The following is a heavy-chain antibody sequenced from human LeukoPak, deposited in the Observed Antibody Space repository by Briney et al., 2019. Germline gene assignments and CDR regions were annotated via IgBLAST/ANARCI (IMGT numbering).Heavy chain of an antibody. Sequence: GGSLRLSCAASGFTFSGSAMHWVRQASGKGLELGGRIRSKANSYATPYAASVKGRFTTSRDDSKNPAYLQMNSLKTEDTAVYYCTRLVPSPENYYGSGSYSPYYFDYWGQGTLVTVSS. CDR3: TRLVPSPENYYGSGSYSPYYFDY. V-gene: IGHV3-73*01. CDR2: IRSKANSYAT. J-gene: IGHJ4*02. CDR1: GFTFSGSA. D-gene: IGHD3-10*01.